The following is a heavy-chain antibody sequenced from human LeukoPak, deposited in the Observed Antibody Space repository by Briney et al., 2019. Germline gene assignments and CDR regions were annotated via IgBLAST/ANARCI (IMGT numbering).Heavy chain of an antibody. CDR1: GYTFTRYG. CDR2: ISAYNGNT. CDR3: ARDRTVYSGTTMGY. D-gene: IGHD1-26*01. V-gene: IGHV1-18*01. J-gene: IGHJ4*02. Sequence: ASVKVSCKASGYTFTRYGITWGRQAPGQGLEGMGWISAYNGNTKYAQKFQGRVTMTTDTPTSTAYMELRSPRSDDTAVYYCARDRTVYSGTTMGYWGQGTLVTVSS.